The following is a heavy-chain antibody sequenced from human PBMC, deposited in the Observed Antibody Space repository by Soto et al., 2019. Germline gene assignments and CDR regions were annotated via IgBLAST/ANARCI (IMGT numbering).Heavy chain of an antibody. CDR1: GGTFSSYA. CDR2: IIPIFGTA. D-gene: IGHD3-9*01. CDR3: ARDLRYLDWLLSLGEYYYYGMDV. V-gene: IGHV1-69*01. J-gene: IGHJ6*02. Sequence: QVQMVQSGAEVKKPGSSVKVSCKASGGTFSSYAISWVRQAPGQGLEWMGGIIPIFGTANYAQKFQGRVTITAHESTSTAFMELSSLRSEDTAVYYCARDLRYLDWLLSLGEYYYYGMDVWGQGTTVTVSS.